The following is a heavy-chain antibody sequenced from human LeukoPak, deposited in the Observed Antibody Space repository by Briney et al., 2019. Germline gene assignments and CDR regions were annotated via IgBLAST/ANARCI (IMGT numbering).Heavy chain of an antibody. V-gene: IGHV4-4*07. J-gene: IGHJ4*02. Sequence: PSETLSLTRSVSGVSISSYYWSWIRQPAGKGLEWIGRIYTSGSTNYNPSLKSRVTISVDTSKNQFSLKLSSVTAADTAVYYCARGNGGSGSYYYDYWGQGTLVTVSS. D-gene: IGHD3-10*01. CDR1: GVSISSYY. CDR2: IYTSGST. CDR3: ARGNGGSGSYYYDY.